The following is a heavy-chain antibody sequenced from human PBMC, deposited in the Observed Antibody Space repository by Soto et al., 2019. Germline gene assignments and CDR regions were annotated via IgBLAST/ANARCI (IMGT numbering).Heavy chain of an antibody. J-gene: IGHJ6*02. CDR1: GYTFTSYD. Sequence: QVRLVQSGAEVKKPGASVKVSCKASGYTFTSYDINWVRQATGQGLEWMGWMNPNSGNTGYAQKFQGRVTMTRNTSISTAYMELSSLRSEDTAVYYCARAAGTSGYYYYGMDVWGQGTTVTVSS. D-gene: IGHD6-13*01. CDR2: MNPNSGNT. V-gene: IGHV1-8*01. CDR3: ARAAGTSGYYYYGMDV.